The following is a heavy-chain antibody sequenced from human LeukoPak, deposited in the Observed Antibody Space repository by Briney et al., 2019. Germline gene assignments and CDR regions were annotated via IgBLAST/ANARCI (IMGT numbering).Heavy chain of an antibody. CDR1: GGSIRSSYYY. J-gene: IGHJ4*02. Sequence: SETLSLTCTVSGGSIRSSYYYWTWIRQPPGKGLEWIGEINDSGRTSCNPSLKSRVTISVDTSKNQFSLKLRSVAAADTAVYYCASYYHDSSGYYQYYFDSWGQGTLVTVSS. V-gene: IGHV4-39*07. D-gene: IGHD3-22*01. CDR2: INDSGRT. CDR3: ASYYHDSSGYYQYYFDS.